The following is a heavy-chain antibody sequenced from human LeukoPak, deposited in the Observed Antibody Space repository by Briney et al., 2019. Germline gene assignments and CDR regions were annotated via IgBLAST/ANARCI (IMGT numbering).Heavy chain of an antibody. Sequence: ASVKVSCKASGYTFTSYYMHWVRQAPGQGLEWMGIINPSGGSTSYAQKFQGRVTMTRDTSTSTVYMELSSLRSEDTAVYYCARDHLWQWRLERAMYNWFDPWGQGTLVTVSS. D-gene: IGHD6-19*01. CDR2: INPSGGST. J-gene: IGHJ5*02. CDR3: ARDHLWQWRLERAMYNWFDP. CDR1: GYTFTSYY. V-gene: IGHV1-46*01.